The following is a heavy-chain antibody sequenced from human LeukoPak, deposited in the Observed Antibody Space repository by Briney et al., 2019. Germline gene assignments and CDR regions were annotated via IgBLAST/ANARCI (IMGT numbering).Heavy chain of an antibody. CDR3: TTLTMVRGGYMDV. D-gene: IGHD3-10*01. CDR1: GFSFSRAW. V-gene: IGHV3-15*01. Sequence: GGSLRLSCAASGFSFSRAWMSWVRQAPGKGLEWVGRIKSKTDGGTTDYAAPVKGRFTISRDDSKNTLYLQMNSLKTEDTAVYYCTTLTMVRGGYMDVWGKGTTVTISS. J-gene: IGHJ6*03. CDR2: IKSKTDGGTT.